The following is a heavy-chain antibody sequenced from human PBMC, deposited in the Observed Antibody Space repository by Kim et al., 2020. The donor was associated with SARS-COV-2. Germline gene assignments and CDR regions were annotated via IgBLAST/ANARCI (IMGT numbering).Heavy chain of an antibody. D-gene: IGHD3-10*01. Sequence: SLKGPFTISRDNSKSTLYLQMNGLRTEDTAVYYCAKSGFRGAAAGDAFDIWGQGTMVTVSS. V-gene: IGHV3-30*02. J-gene: IGHJ3*02. CDR3: AKSGFRGAAAGDAFDI.